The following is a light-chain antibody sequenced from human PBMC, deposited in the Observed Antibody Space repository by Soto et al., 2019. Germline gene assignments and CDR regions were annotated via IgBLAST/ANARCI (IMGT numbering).Light chain of an antibody. CDR3: QQSYSPPPIT. V-gene: IGKV1-39*01. J-gene: IGKJ5*01. Sequence: DIQMTESPSTLSASAGDRVTITCRASESVNSWVAWYQQKPGKAPKLLIYAASRLQSGVPTRFSGSGAGTDFSLTISSLQPEDFATYYCQQSYSPPPITFGQGTRL. CDR2: AAS. CDR1: ESVNSW.